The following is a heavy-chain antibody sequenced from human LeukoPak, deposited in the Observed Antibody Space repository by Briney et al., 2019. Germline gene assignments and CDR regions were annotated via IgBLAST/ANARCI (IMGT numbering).Heavy chain of an antibody. V-gene: IGHV4-39*01. CDR1: GGSISSSSYY. D-gene: IGHD6-13*01. Sequence: SETLSLTCTVSGGSISSSSYYWGWIRQPPGKGLEWIGSIYYSGSTYYNPSLKSRVTISVDTSKNQLSLKLSSVTAADTAVHYCARTRAAAGTNKLGPGYYYYYGMDVWGQGTTVTVSS. CDR3: ARTRAAAGTNKLGPGYYYYYGMDV. J-gene: IGHJ6*02. CDR2: IYYSGST.